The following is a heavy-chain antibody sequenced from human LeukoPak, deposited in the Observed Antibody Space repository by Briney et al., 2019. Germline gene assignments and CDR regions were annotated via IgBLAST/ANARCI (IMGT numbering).Heavy chain of an antibody. CDR2: ISSSSSYI. CDR3: ARALLMGNLDY. CDR1: GFTFSSYA. D-gene: IGHD3-10*01. V-gene: IGHV3-21*01. Sequence: GGSLRLSCVVSGFTFSSYAMHWVRQAPGKGLEWVSSISSSSSYIYYADSVKGRFTISRDNAKNSLYLQMNSLRAEDTAVYYCARALLMGNLDYWGQGTLVTVSS. J-gene: IGHJ4*02.